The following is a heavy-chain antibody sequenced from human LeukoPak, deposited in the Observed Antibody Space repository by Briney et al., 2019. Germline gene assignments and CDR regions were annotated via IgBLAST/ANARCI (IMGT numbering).Heavy chain of an antibody. CDR1: GYTFISYG. D-gene: IGHD6-13*01. J-gene: IGHJ3*02. Sequence: ASVKVSCKASGYTFISYGISWVRQAPGQGLEWMGWINTNTGNPTYAQGFTGRFVFSLDTSVSTAYLQISSLKAEDTAMYYCARERRSSSPGEQQLVRAFDIWGQGTMVTVSS. CDR2: INTNTGNP. V-gene: IGHV7-4-1*02. CDR3: ARERRSSSPGEQQLVRAFDI.